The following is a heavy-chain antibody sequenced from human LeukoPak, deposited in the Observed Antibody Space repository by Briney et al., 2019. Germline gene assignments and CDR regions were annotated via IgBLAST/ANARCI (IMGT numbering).Heavy chain of an antibody. CDR2: IKSKTDGGTT. V-gene: IGHV3-15*01. D-gene: IGHD3-3*01. CDR3: TTIAYYDFWSGYYITVDY. CDR1: GFTFSNAW. J-gene: IGHJ4*02. Sequence: PGGSLRLSCAASGFTFSNAWMSWVRQAPGKGLEWVGRIKSKTDGGTTDYAAPVKGRFTISRDDSKNTLYLQMNSLKTEDTAVYYCTTIAYYDFWSGYYITVDYWGQGTLVPASA.